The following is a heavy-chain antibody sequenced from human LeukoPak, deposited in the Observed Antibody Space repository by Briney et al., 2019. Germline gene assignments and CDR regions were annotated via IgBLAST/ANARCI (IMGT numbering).Heavy chain of an antibody. D-gene: IGHD3-22*01. Sequence: PSETLSLTCTVSGGSIGSYYWSWIRQPPGNELECIGYIFYTGSTNYNSSLKSRVTISIDTSKNQFSLKLSSVTAADTAVYHCARAGFFYDTSGYNDAFDIWGQGTMVTVSS. V-gene: IGHV4-59*01. CDR1: GGSIGSYY. CDR2: IFYTGST. CDR3: ARAGFFYDTSGYNDAFDI. J-gene: IGHJ3*02.